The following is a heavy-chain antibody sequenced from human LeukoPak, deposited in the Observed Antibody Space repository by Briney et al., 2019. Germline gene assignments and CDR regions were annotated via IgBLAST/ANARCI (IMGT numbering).Heavy chain of an antibody. CDR3: ARVYYDSSAYNFDY. V-gene: IGHV4-39*07. J-gene: IGHJ4*02. D-gene: IGHD3-22*01. CDR1: GGSVSSNTYY. CDR2: IYYSGST. Sequence: SETLSLTCTVSGGSVSSNTYYWAWIRQPPGKGLEWIGTIYYSGSTNYNPSLKSRVTISVDTSKNQFSLKLSSVTAADTAVYYCARVYYDSSAYNFDYWGQGTLVTVSS.